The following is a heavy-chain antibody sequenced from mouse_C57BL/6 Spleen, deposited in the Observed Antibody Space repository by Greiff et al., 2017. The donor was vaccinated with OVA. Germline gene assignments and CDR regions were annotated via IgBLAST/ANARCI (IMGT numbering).Heavy chain of an antibody. CDR2: ILPGSGST. J-gene: IGHJ3*01. CDR3: ARSDGNYDFAY. CDR1: GYTFTGSW. D-gene: IGHD2-1*01. Sequence: QVQLQQSGAELMKPGASVKLSCKASGYTFTGSWIEWVKQRPGHGLEWIGEILPGSGSTNYNEKFKGKATFTADTSSNTAYVQLSSLTTEDSAIYYCARSDGNYDFAYWGQGTLVTVSA. V-gene: IGHV1-9*01.